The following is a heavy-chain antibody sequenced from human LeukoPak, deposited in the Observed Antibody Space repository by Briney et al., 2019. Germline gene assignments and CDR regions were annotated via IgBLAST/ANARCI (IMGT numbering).Heavy chain of an antibody. CDR3: ASAHDSSGND. D-gene: IGHD3-22*01. CDR2: IKYDGTHK. J-gene: IGHJ4*02. Sequence: PGGSLRLSCVASGISFSSYWMAWVRQAPGKGLEWVANIKYDGTHKFYADSVKGRFTISRDNAKNSLFLEMNSLTADDTAVYFCASAHDSSGNDWGQGTLVTVPS. V-gene: IGHV3-7*01. CDR1: GISFSSYW.